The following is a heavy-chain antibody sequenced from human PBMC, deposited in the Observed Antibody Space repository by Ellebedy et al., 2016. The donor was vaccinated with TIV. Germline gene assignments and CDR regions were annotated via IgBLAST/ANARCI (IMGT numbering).Heavy chain of an antibody. CDR2: IYSGGST. J-gene: IGHJ4*02. Sequence: GESLKISCAASGFTVSSNYMSWVRQAPGKGLEWVSVIYSGGSTYYADSVKGRFTISRDNSKNTLYLQMNSLRAEDTAVYYCARGPESVAFYGGWYYFDYWGQGTLVTVSS. D-gene: IGHD6-19*01. V-gene: IGHV3-66*01. CDR3: ARGPESVAFYGGWYYFDY. CDR1: GFTVSSNY.